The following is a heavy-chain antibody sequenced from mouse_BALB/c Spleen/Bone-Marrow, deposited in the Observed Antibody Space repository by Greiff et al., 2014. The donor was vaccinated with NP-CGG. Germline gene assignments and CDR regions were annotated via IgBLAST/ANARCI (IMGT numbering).Heavy chain of an antibody. CDR1: GFNIKDTY. V-gene: IGHV14-3*02. CDR2: IETAIFT. D-gene: IGHD2-14*01. Sequence: EVQLQQSGAELVKPGASVKLSCTASGFNIKDTYLHWVKQRPEQGLDWIGRIETAIFTKYDPKFQGKATIAADTSSNTAYLHLSGLTSEDTAVYYCASYRYGWYFDVWGAGTTVTVSS. J-gene: IGHJ1*01. CDR3: ASYRYGWYFDV.